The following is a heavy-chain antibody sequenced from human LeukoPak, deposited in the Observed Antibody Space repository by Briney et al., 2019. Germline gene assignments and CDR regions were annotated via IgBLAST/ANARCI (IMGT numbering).Heavy chain of an antibody. CDR2: ISSSSSYI. V-gene: IGHV3-21*01. Sequence: GGSLRPSCAASGFTFSSYSMNWVRQAPGKGLEWVSSISSSSSYIYYADSVKGRFTISRDNAKNSLYLQMNSLRAEDTAVYYCARDYRYCSSTSCQDYWGQGTLVTVSS. CDR3: ARDYRYCSSTSCQDY. D-gene: IGHD2-2*01. J-gene: IGHJ4*02. CDR1: GFTFSSYS.